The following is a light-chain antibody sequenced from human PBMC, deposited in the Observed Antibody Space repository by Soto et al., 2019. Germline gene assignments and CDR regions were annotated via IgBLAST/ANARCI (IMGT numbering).Light chain of an antibody. Sequence: QSALTQPASVSGSPGQSITISCTGTSSDVGAYTYVSWYQQHPGKAHKLMIFEVSDRPSGVSNRFSGTTSGNTASLTISRLQDEDEADYYCSSYTTSNTLVFGGGTKLTVL. CDR2: EVS. CDR1: SSDVGAYTY. CDR3: SSYTTSNTLV. J-gene: IGLJ2*01. V-gene: IGLV2-14*01.